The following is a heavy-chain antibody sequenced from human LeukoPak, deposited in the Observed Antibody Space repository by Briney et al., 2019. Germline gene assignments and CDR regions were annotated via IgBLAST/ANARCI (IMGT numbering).Heavy chain of an antibody. Sequence: SETLSLTCTVSGDSLSNYYLTWIRQPPGKGLEWIGYIYTRGSTNYNPSLKSRVTISVDTSKNQFSLKLSSVTAADTAVYYCARGATVVVFSLWGQGTLVTVSS. CDR3: ARGATVVVFSL. V-gene: IGHV4-4*09. CDR1: GDSLSNYY. CDR2: IYTRGST. D-gene: IGHD3-22*01. J-gene: IGHJ4*02.